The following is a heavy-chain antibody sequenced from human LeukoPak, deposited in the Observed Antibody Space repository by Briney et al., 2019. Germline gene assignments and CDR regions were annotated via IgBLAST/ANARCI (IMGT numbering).Heavy chain of an antibody. CDR3: ATDRGYYTSGSYYLDY. J-gene: IGHJ4*02. CDR2: IRYDGSNK. CDR1: GFTFSSYG. D-gene: IGHD3-10*01. V-gene: IGHV3-30*02. Sequence: PGGSLRLSCAASGFTFSSYGMHWVRQAPGKGLEWVAFIRYDGSNKYYGDSVKGRFTISRDNSKNTLYLQMNSLRAEDTAVYCCATDRGYYTSGSYYLDYWGQGALVTVSS.